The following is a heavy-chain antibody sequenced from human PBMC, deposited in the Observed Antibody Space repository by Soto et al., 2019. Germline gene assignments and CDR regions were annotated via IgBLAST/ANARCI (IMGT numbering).Heavy chain of an antibody. CDR2: IKQDGSEK. CDR3: ARGGDYDFWSRGRGSSYYYGMDV. CDR1: GFTFSSYW. Sequence: GGSLRLSCAASGFTFSSYWMSWVRQAPGKGLEWVANIKQDGSEKYYVDSVKGRFTTSRDNAKNSLYLQMNSLRAEDTAVYYCARGGDYDFWSRGRGSSYYYGMDVWGQGTTVTVSS. V-gene: IGHV3-7*01. D-gene: IGHD3-3*01. J-gene: IGHJ6*02.